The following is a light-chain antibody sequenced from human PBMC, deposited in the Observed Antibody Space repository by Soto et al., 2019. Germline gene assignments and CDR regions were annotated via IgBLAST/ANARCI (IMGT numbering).Light chain of an antibody. J-gene: IGKJ1*01. V-gene: IGKV3-20*01. Sequence: EIVLTQSPATLSLFPGERATLSCLASQSVSSSSLAWYQQKRGQAPRLLIHDASIRATGIPDRFSGSGSGTDFTLTISRLEPEDFAVYYCQQYGGSPRTFGQGTKVDI. CDR2: DAS. CDR1: QSVSSSS. CDR3: QQYGGSPRT.